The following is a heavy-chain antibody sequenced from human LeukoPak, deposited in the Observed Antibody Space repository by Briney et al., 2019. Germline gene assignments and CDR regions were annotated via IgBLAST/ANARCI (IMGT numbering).Heavy chain of an antibody. V-gene: IGHV1-69*04. J-gene: IGHJ3*02. CDR2: IIPILGIA. D-gene: IGHD1-26*01. CDR3: ARARIVGATRSAFDI. Sequence: SVKVSCKASGGTFSSYAISWVRQAPGQGLEWMGRIIPILGIANYAQKFQGRVTITADKSTSTAYMELSSLRSEDTAVYYCARARIVGATRSAFDIWGQGTMVTVSS. CDR1: GGTFSSYA.